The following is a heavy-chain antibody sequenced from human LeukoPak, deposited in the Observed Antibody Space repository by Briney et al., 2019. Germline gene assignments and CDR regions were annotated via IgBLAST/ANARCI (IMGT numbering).Heavy chain of an antibody. Sequence: GGSLRLAWAAAALTVSSNYMSWVRQAAGKWREWVSVIYSGGRTYYADSVNGRFTISRDNSKNTLYLQMNSLRAEDTAVYYCARAGGTDGFDYWGQGTLVTVSS. V-gene: IGHV3-53*01. CDR3: ARAGGTDGFDY. D-gene: IGHD5-24*01. CDR2: IYSGGRT. CDR1: ALTVSSNY. J-gene: IGHJ4*02.